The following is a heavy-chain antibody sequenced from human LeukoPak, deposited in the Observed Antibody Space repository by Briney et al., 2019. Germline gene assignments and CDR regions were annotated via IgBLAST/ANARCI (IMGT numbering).Heavy chain of an antibody. D-gene: IGHD3-3*01. CDR2: IYHSGST. Sequence: PSETLSLTCAVSGGSISSGGYSWSWIRQPPGKGLEWIGYIYHSGSTYYNPSLKSRVTISVDRPKNQFSLKLSSVTAADTAVYYCARVPRTFWSGYFDYWGQGTLVTVSS. V-gene: IGHV4-30-2*01. J-gene: IGHJ4*02. CDR3: ARVPRTFWSGYFDY. CDR1: GGSISSGGYS.